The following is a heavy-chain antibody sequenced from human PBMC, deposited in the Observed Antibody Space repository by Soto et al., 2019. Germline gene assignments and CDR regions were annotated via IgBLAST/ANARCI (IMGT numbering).Heavy chain of an antibody. CDR2: ISWNSGSI. D-gene: IGHD6-19*01. V-gene: IGHV3-9*01. CDR3: AKDIGYSSGWAARFDY. J-gene: IGHJ4*02. Sequence: LRLSCAASGFTFDDYAMHWVRQAPGKGLEWVSGISWNSGSIGYADSVKGRFTISRDNAKNSLYLQMNSLRAEDTALYYCAKDIGYSSGWAARFDYWGQGTLVTVSS. CDR1: GFTFDDYA.